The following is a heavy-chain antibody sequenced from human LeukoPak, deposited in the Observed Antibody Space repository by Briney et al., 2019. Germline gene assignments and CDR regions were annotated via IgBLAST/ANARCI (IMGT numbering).Heavy chain of an antibody. Sequence: GESLKLSCAASGFTFGGSAIHWVRQSSGKGLEWVGQIDKKDKGYATATAYAASVKGRFTISRDDSINTAYLQMKSLKTEDTALYYCTRDSGTYNWFDPWGQGTLVTVSS. CDR2: IDKKDKGYATAT. J-gene: IGHJ5*02. CDR1: GFTFGGSA. CDR3: TRDSGTYNWFDP. D-gene: IGHD1-26*01. V-gene: IGHV3-73*01.